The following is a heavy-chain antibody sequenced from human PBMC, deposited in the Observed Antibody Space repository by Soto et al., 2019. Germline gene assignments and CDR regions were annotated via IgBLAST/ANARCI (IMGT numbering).Heavy chain of an antibody. CDR3: AREGLGYCSSTSCYTGESLYYYYYGMDV. CDR2: IGAYNGNT. D-gene: IGHD2-2*02. Sequence: SEKVSFKASCYTFTRYAIRWVRQAPGQGREGVGWIGAYNGNTNYAQKLQGRVTMTTDTSTSTAYMELRSLRSDDTAVYYCAREGLGYCSSTSCYTGESLYYYYYGMDVWGQGTTVTVSS. J-gene: IGHJ6*02. CDR1: CYTFTRYA. V-gene: IGHV1-18*04.